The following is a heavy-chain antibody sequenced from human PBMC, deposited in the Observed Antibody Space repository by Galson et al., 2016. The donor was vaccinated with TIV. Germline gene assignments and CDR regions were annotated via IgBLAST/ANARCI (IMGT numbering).Heavy chain of an antibody. CDR3: ASPRRGGFIRLSMDV. CDR2: ISYDSTTK. CDR1: TIHFSSFA. D-gene: IGHD3-16*02. V-gene: IGHV3-30*14. Sequence: SLRLSCAASTIHFSSFAMHWVRLAPGRGLEWVAAISYDSTTKYYADSVKGRFIITRDTSKNILFLQLNSLRPNDPALYYWASPRRGGFIRLSMDVWGQGTTVTVS. J-gene: IGHJ6*02.